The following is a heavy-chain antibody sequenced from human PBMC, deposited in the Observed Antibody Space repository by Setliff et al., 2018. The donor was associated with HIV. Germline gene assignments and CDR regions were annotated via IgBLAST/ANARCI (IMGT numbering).Heavy chain of an antibody. Sequence: SETLSLTCAVSGYSISSGYYWGWVRQPPEKGLEWIGSFYHSRRSNYNPSLKSRVAISVDMSKNQFSLRLNSVTAADTAVYYCARAYGDYGHYYYYLDVWGKGTTVTVSS. CDR1: GYSISSGYY. V-gene: IGHV4-38-2*01. J-gene: IGHJ6*03. CDR2: FYHSRRS. CDR3: ARAYGDYGHYYYYLDV. D-gene: IGHD4-17*01.